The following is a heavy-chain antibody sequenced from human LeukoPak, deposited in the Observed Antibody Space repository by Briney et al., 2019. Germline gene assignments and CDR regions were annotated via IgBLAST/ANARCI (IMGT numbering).Heavy chain of an antibody. CDR3: ARALGITGTTDFDY. Sequence: PGGSLRLSCAASGFTFSSYGMHWVRQAPGKGLEWVAVISYDGSNKYYADSVKGRFTISRDNAKNSLYLRMNSLRDEDTAVYYCARALGITGTTDFDYWGQGTLVTVSS. D-gene: IGHD1-7*01. V-gene: IGHV3-30*03. J-gene: IGHJ4*02. CDR1: GFTFSSYG. CDR2: ISYDGSNK.